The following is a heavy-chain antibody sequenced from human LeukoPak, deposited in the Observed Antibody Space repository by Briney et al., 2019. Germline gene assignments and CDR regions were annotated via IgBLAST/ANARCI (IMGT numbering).Heavy chain of an antibody. D-gene: IGHD3-3*01. J-gene: IGHJ6*03. CDR2: ISYDGSNK. CDR1: GFTFSSYA. CDR3: ARVRMGWGGYSGPLNLGYMDV. Sequence: GGSLRLSCAASGFTFSSYAMHWVRQAPGKGPEWVAVISYDGSNKYYADSVKGRFTISRDNSKNTLYLQMNSLRAEDTAVYYCARVRMGWGGYSGPLNLGYMDVWGKGTTVTVSS. V-gene: IGHV3-30-3*01.